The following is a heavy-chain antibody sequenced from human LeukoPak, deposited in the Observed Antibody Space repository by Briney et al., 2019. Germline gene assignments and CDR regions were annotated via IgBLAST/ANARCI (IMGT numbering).Heavy chain of an antibody. Sequence: GGSLRLSCAASGFTFSSYAMSWVRQAPGKGLEWVSGISGSGDNTYYADSVKGRFTISRDNSKNTLYVQVNSLGTEDTAVYYCAKDLGYDFWSGYLGLEYYYGMDVWGQGTTVTVSS. J-gene: IGHJ6*02. CDR1: GFTFSSYA. D-gene: IGHD3-3*01. CDR3: AKDLGYDFWSGYLGLEYYYGMDV. V-gene: IGHV3-23*01. CDR2: ISGSGDNT.